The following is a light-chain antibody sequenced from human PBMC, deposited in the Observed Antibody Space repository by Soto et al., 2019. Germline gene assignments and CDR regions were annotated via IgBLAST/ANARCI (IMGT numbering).Light chain of an antibody. Sequence: DIQLTQSPSFLSASVGDRVTITFRASQGLSSYLAWYQQKPGKAPNLLIYAAFTLQSGVPSRFSGSESGTEFTLTISSLQPEDFATYYCQQLKSYPIPFGQGTRLAIK. CDR2: AAF. CDR1: QGLSSY. J-gene: IGKJ5*01. V-gene: IGKV1-9*01. CDR3: QQLKSYPIP.